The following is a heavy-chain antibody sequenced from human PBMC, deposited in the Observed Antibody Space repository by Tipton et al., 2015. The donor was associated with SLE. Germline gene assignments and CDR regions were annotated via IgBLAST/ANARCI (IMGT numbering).Heavy chain of an antibody. CDR1: GFSFSTYT. D-gene: IGHD3-16*01. CDR2: VRFDGSSK. V-gene: IGHV3-30*02. CDR3: AKSRGSGLDYFDH. J-gene: IGHJ4*02. Sequence: GSLRLSCVASGFSFSTYTMNWVRQPPGKGLECVAFVRFDGSSKKYPDFVQGRFTISRDDSKNTLYLEMNSLRVEDTAVYYCAKSRGSGLDYFDHWGQGTLVTVSS.